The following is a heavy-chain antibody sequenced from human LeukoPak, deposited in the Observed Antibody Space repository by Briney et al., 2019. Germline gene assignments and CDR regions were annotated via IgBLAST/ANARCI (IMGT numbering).Heavy chain of an antibody. J-gene: IGHJ5*02. D-gene: IGHD3-3*01. CDR3: AKGGQDFDFWRFDL. CDR1: GFTFSDSA. CDR2: ISDTGGRT. Sequence: PGGSLRLSCAASGFTFSDSAVSWVRHSLGEGLKWVSSISDTGGRTYYADSVKGRFTITRDNSRNTVNLQMNSLRAGDTARYYCAKGGQDFDFWRFDLWGQGILVIVSS. V-gene: IGHV3-23*01.